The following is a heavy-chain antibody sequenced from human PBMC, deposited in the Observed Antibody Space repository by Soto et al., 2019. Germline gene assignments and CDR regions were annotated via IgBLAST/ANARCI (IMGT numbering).Heavy chain of an antibody. CDR3: ARVGATYYYVLDV. CDR1: RGSVSSGSYY. J-gene: IGHJ6*02. V-gene: IGHV4-61*01. Sequence: SKTLSLTYTGSRGSVSSGSYYWSWIRQPPGKGLEWIGYIYYSGSTNYNPSLKSRVTISVDTSKNQFSLTLSSVTAADTAVYYCARVGATYYYVLDVWGQGTTVT. CDR2: IYYSGST. D-gene: IGHD1-26*01.